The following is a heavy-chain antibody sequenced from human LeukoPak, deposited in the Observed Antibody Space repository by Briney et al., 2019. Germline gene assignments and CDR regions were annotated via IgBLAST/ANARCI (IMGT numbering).Heavy chain of an antibody. D-gene: IGHD3-16*01. Sequence: GRSLRLSCAASGFTFSSYGMHWVRQAPGKGLEWVAVIWYDGSNKYYADSVKGRFTISRDNSKNTLYLQMNSLRGEDTGVYHCARGGSYHAFDIWGQGTTVTVSS. CDR1: GFTFSSYG. CDR2: IWYDGSNK. V-gene: IGHV3-33*01. J-gene: IGHJ3*02. CDR3: ARGGSYHAFDI.